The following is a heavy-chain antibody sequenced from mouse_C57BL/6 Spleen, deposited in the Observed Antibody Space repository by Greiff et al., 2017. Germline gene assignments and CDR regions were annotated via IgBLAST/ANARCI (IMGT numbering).Heavy chain of an antibody. Sequence: QVQLQQSGAELVMPGASVKLSCKASGYTFTSYWMHWVKQRPGQGLEWIGEIYPSDSYTNYNQKFKGKSTLTVDKSSSTAYMQLSSLTSEDSAVYYCARSYGNPDYWGQGTTLTVSS. D-gene: IGHD2-1*01. CDR3: ARSYGNPDY. V-gene: IGHV1-69*01. CDR2: IYPSDSYT. CDR1: GYTFTSYW. J-gene: IGHJ2*01.